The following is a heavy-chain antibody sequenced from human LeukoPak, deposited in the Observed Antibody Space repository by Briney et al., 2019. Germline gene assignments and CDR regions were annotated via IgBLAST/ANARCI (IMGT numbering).Heavy chain of an antibody. CDR2: IYPGDSDT. J-gene: IGHJ5*02. D-gene: IGHD6-19*01. Sequence: GESLKISCKASGYRFTSYWIGWVRQMPGKGLECMRIIYPGDSDTRYSPSFQGQVTMSADKSISTAYLQWSTLKASDTAMYYCARLGAVPGSGAHGFDPWGQGTLVIVSS. CDR3: ARLGAVPGSGAHGFDP. V-gene: IGHV5-51*01. CDR1: GYRFTSYW.